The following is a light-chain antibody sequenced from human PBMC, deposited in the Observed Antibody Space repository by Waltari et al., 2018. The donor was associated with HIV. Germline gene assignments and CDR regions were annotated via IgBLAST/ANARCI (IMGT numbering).Light chain of an antibody. J-gene: IGKJ1*01. CDR1: QSISIW. CDR3: QQYNGYSRT. V-gene: IGKV1-5*03. CDR2: KAS. Sequence: DIQMTQSPSTLSESVGDRVTITCRASQSISIWLAWYQQKPGKAPNLLIYKASSLESGVPSRFSGSGSGTEFTLTISSLQPDDFATYYCQQYNGYSRTFGQGTKVEIK.